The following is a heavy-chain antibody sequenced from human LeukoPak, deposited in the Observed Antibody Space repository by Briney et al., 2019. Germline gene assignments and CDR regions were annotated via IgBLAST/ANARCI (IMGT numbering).Heavy chain of an antibody. J-gene: IGHJ4*02. CDR2: ISTYSTNT. Sequence: ASVKVSCKASGYTFSSSGIYWVRQVPGQGLEWMGWISTYSTNTHYAPNLQGRLTLATDTSTNTAYMELRSLTSDDTALYYCAKDCATRCEGGGGNYWGQGTLVTVSS. CDR1: GYTFSSSG. D-gene: IGHD1-26*01. CDR3: AKDCATRCEGGGGNY. V-gene: IGHV1-18*01.